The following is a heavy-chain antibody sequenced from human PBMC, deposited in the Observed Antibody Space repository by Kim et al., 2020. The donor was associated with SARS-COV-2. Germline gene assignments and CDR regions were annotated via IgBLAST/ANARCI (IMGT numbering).Heavy chain of an antibody. CDR2: IIPMVGIP. CDR3: ARPVGGSVDRLDS. CDR1: GETFSSYN. Sequence: ASVKVSCKVFGETFSSYNINWVRQAPGQGLEWMGRIIPMVGIPDYAQRFQGRVTITADRSTSTVYMDLSSLTSADTAVYYCARPVGGSVDRLDSWGLGT. J-gene: IGHJ4*02. D-gene: IGHD3-10*01. V-gene: IGHV1-69*02.